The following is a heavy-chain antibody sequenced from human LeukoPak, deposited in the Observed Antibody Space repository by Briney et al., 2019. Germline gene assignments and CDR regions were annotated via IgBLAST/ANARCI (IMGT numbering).Heavy chain of an antibody. J-gene: IGHJ6*04. CDR3: ARRGYYYGSGSYWDV. V-gene: IGHV4-34*01. CDR1: GGSFSGYY. CDR2: INHVGRT. D-gene: IGHD3-10*01. Sequence: PSETLSLTCAVYGGSFSGYYWSWIRQPPGKGLEWIGEINHVGRTNYNPSLKSRVTISVDTSKNQFSLKLSSVTAADTAVYYCARRGYYYGSGSYWDVWGKGTTVTISS.